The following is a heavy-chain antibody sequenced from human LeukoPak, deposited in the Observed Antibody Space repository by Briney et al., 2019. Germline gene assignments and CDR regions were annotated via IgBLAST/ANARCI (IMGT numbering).Heavy chain of an antibody. J-gene: IGHJ4*02. V-gene: IGHV1-2*02. CDR1: GYTFVGYY. CDR2: IDPYTGNT. D-gene: IGHD5-12*01. CDR3: AREYSASEH. Sequence: ASVKVSCKASGYTFVGYYLHWARQAPGQGLEWMAWIDPYTGNTHYAQKFQGRITVTRDTSVSTTYMELSWLTSDDTARYYCAREYSASEHWGQGTLATVSS.